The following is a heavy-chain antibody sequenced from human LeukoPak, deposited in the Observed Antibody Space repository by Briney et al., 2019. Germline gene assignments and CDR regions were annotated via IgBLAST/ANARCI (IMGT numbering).Heavy chain of an antibody. CDR1: GYTLTELS. CDR2: FDPEDGET. CDR3: ATDRWWDYGVAPRLDAFDI. D-gene: IGHD4-17*01. Sequence: ASVKVSCKVSGYTLTELSMHWVRQAPGKGLEWMGGFDPEDGETIYAQKFQGRVTMTEDTSTDTAYMELSSLRSEDTAVYYCATDRWWDYGVAPRLDAFDIWGQGTMVTVSS. J-gene: IGHJ3*02. V-gene: IGHV1-24*01.